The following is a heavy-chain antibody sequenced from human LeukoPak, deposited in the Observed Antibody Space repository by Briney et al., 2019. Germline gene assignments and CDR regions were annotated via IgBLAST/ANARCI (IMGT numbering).Heavy chain of an antibody. J-gene: IGHJ4*02. CDR3: ARVGIYGDYNY. D-gene: IGHD4-17*01. V-gene: IGHV4-31*03. Sequence: PSETLSLTCTVSGGSISSGGYYWSWIRQHPGKGLEWIGHIYYSGSTYYNPSLKSRVTISVDTSKNQFSLKLSSVTAADTAVYYCARVGIYGDYNYWGQGTLVTVSS. CDR1: GGSISSGGYY. CDR2: IYYSGST.